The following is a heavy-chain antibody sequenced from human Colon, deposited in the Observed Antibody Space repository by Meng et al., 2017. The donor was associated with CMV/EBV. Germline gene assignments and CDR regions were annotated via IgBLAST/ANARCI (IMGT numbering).Heavy chain of an antibody. D-gene: IGHD2-21*02. CDR1: GITFSIYA. Sequence: GESLKISCAASGITFSIYAMHWVRQAPGKGLEWVALISYDGETRYVADAVKGRFSISRDNSKNTLDLQMHRQRVEDKAVYYCTKEGGDHYWGQGTLVTVSS. J-gene: IGHJ4*02. V-gene: IGHV3-30*04. CDR2: ISYDGETR. CDR3: TKEGGDHY.